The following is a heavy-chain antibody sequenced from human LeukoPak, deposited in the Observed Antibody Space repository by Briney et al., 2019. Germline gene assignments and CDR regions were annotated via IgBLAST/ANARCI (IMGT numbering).Heavy chain of an antibody. D-gene: IGHD4-11*01. J-gene: IGHJ4*02. Sequence: PGRSLRLSCAASGFTFTTYAMGWVRQAPGKGLEWVSSIKRGGGDPFYADSVNGRFTISRDNSKNTLFLQLNSLRAEDTAVYYCAKGGHDFSPFYWWGQGTLVTVSS. CDR2: IKRGGGDP. CDR3: AKGGHDFSPFYW. CDR1: GFTFTTYA. V-gene: IGHV3-23*01.